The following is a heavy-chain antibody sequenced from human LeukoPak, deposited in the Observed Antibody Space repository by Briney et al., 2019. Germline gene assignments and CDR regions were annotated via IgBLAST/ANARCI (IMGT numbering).Heavy chain of an antibody. D-gene: IGHD4-17*01. CDR2: ISAYNGNT. Sequence: ASVKVSCKASGYTFTSYGISWVRQAPGQGLEWMGWISAYNGNTNYAQKLQGRVTMTTDTSTSTAYMELRSLRSDDTAVYYCARGFMDDYGDYVDAFDIWGQGTMVTVSS. CDR3: ARGFMDDYGDYVDAFDI. J-gene: IGHJ3*02. CDR1: GYTFTSYG. V-gene: IGHV1-18*01.